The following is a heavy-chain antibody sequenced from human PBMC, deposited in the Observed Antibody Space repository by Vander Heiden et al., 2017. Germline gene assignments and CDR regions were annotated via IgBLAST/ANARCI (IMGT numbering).Heavy chain of an antibody. Sequence: EVQLVESGGGLTQPGGSLRLSCAASGFTARDTYMSWVRQAPGKGLEWVSVIYNDGSTYYADSVKGRFTMSRDNPKNTLYLQMNSLRAEDTAVYYCARGDNYYYFYGMDVWGQGTTVTVSS. J-gene: IGHJ6*02. V-gene: IGHV3-53*01. CDR1: GFTARDTY. CDR3: ARGDNYYYFYGMDV. CDR2: IYNDGST.